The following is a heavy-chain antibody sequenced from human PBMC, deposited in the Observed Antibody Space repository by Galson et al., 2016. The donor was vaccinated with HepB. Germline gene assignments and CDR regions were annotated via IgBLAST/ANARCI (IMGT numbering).Heavy chain of an antibody. J-gene: IGHJ4*02. D-gene: IGHD3-22*01. V-gene: IGHV3-15*01. Sequence: SLRLSCAATGFTFSKAWMSWVRQAPGKGLEWVGRIKSKADGETIDAAAPVKGRFIFSKGDSKNTLYLQMNSLKIEDTAVYYCTTDDYYEGSTYYPGFDSWGQGTLVTVSS. CDR1: GFTFSKAW. CDR2: IKSKADGETI. CDR3: TTDDYYEGSTYYPGFDS.